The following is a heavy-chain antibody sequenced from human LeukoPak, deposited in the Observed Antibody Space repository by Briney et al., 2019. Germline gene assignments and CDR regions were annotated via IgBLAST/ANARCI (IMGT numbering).Heavy chain of an antibody. D-gene: IGHD7-27*01. J-gene: IGHJ4*02. V-gene: IGHV3-33*06. CDR3: AKVRGGSSKWGSDY. Sequence: PGRSLRLSCTASGFTFRNYGMNWVRQAPGKGLEWVAGIWYDGSNKDYVDSVKGRFTISRDNSKNTLYLEMNSLTVEDTAVYYCAKVRGGSSKWGSDYWGQGTQVTVSS. CDR2: IWYDGSNK. CDR1: GFTFRNYG.